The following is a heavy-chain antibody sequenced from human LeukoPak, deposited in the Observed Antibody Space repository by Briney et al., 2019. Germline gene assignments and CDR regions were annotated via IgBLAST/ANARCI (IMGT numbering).Heavy chain of an antibody. CDR3: ARILTYYYDSSGYYLTLFDY. CDR1: GGSSSGYY. CDR2: INHSGST. V-gene: IGHV4-34*01. J-gene: IGHJ4*02. Sequence: SETLSLTCAVYGGSSSGYYWSWIRQPPGKGLEWIGEINHSGSTNYNPSLKSRVTISVDTSKNQFSLKLSSVTAADTAVYYCARILTYYYDSSGYYLTLFDYWGQGTLVTVSS. D-gene: IGHD3-22*01.